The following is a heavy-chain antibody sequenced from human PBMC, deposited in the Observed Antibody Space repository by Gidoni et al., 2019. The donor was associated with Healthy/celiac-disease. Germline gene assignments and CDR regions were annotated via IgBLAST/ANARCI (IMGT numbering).Heavy chain of an antibody. CDR3: ARDEVDMGGYYYGMDV. V-gene: IGHV1-46*01. D-gene: IGHD3-16*01. CDR1: GYTFTSYY. J-gene: IGHJ6*02. Sequence: QVQLVQSGAEVKKPGASVKVSCKASGYTFTSYYMHWVRQAPGQGLEWMGIINPSGGSTSYAQKFQGRVTMTRDTSTSTVYMELSSLRSEDTAVYYCARDEVDMGGYYYGMDVWGQGTTVTVSS. CDR2: INPSGGST.